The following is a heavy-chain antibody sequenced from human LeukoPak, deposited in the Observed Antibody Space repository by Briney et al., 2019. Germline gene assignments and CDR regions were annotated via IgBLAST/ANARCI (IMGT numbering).Heavy chain of an antibody. CDR1: GFTFSRYG. CDR3: ARGIAGGFDY. Sequence: SGGSLRLSCAASGFTFSRYGMHWVRQAPGKGLEWVAVISYDGKNKYYADSVKGRFTISRDNSKNTVYLQMNSLRAEDTSVYFCARGIAGGFDYWGHGTLVTVSS. V-gene: IGHV3-30*03. J-gene: IGHJ4*01. CDR2: ISYDGKNK. D-gene: IGHD6-13*01.